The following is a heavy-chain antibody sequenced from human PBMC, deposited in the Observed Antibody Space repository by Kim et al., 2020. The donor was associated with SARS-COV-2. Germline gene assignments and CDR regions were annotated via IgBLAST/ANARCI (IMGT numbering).Heavy chain of an antibody. CDR2: MNPNSGNT. J-gene: IGHJ4*02. Sequence: ASVKVSCKASGYTFTSYDINWVRQATGQGLEWMGWMNPNSGNTGYAQKFQGRVTMTRNTSISTAYMELSSLRSEDTAVYYCARGSFSTYYDFWSGYFGLGGNVYYFDYWGQGTLVTVSS. D-gene: IGHD3-3*01. CDR1: GYTFTSYD. V-gene: IGHV1-8*01. CDR3: ARGSFSTYYDFWSGYFGLGGNVYYFDY.